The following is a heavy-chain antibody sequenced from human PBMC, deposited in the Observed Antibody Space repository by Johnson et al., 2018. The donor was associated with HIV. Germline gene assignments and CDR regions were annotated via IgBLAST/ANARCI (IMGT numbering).Heavy chain of an antibody. Sequence: VQLVESGGGLIQPGGSLRFSCAASGFTFSNYWMSWVRQAPGKGLEWVANIKQDGSDKYYVDSVKGRFTISRDNAKNSLYLQMNSLRAEDTAVYYCARELEIAQGLDAFDIWGQGTMVTVSS. V-gene: IGHV3-7*01. CDR1: GFTFSNYW. J-gene: IGHJ3*02. CDR3: ARELEIAQGLDAFDI. D-gene: IGHD5-24*01. CDR2: IKQDGSDK.